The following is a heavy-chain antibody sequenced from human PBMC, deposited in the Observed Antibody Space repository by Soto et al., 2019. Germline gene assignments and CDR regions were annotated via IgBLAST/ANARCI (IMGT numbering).Heavy chain of an antibody. Sequence: ASVKVSCKASGYTFTSYGISWVRQAPGQGLEWMGWISAFNGNTYYAQKLQGRVTMTTDTSTSTAYMELRRLRSDDTAVYYRARNYDSSGIARPFSIWGQGTLVTVSS. CDR3: ARNYDSSGIARPFSI. CDR2: ISAFNGNT. D-gene: IGHD3-22*01. V-gene: IGHV1-18*01. CDR1: GYTFTSYG. J-gene: IGHJ4*02.